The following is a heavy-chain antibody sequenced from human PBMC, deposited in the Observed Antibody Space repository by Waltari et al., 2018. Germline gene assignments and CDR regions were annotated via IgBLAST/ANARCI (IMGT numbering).Heavy chain of an antibody. CDR2: LAGSSDYI. V-gene: IGHV3-23*01. Sequence: EVQLLESGGGLVQPGGSLRLSCAASGFAFSSYAISWVRQAPGKGIGGCSDLAGSSDYIFDADSVKGRFTISRDNSKNTLYLQMNSLRGEDTAIYYCAKGTPVRGRPSIPDSWGQGTLVIVSS. CDR3: AKGTPVRGRPSIPDS. J-gene: IGHJ4*02. D-gene: IGHD6-6*01. CDR1: GFAFSSYA.